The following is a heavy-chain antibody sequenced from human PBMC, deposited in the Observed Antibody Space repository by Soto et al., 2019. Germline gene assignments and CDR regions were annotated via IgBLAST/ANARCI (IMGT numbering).Heavy chain of an antibody. J-gene: IGHJ6*02. CDR2: ISGGGSST. CDR3: AKDNSLRGSYGTPTYYYYGMDV. V-gene: IGHV3-23*01. CDR1: GFTFSSYA. D-gene: IGHD1-26*01. Sequence: GGSLRLSCAASGFTFSSYAMSWVRQAPGKGLDWVSSISGGGSSTYYADSVKGRFTISRDNSKNTLYLQMNSLRAEDTAIYYCAKDNSLRGSYGTPTYYYYGMDVWGQGTTVTISS.